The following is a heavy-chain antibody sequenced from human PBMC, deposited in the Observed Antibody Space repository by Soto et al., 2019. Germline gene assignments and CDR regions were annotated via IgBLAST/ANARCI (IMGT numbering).Heavy chain of an antibody. D-gene: IGHD3-10*01. Sequence: QVQLVQSGAEVKKPGSSVRVSSKASGGTFTDFAFSWVRQAPGQGFEWLGGIIPSYGTTNYAQKYQGDVTITADISTSTVYLELTSLTSEDTAVYYCAREEVAACRGQSCYAYNSGRGHFYFYGMDFWGQGTSVTVS. J-gene: IGHJ6*02. CDR2: IIPSYGTT. V-gene: IGHV1-69*06. CDR1: GGTFTDFA. CDR3: AREEVAACRGQSCYAYNSGRGHFYFYGMDF.